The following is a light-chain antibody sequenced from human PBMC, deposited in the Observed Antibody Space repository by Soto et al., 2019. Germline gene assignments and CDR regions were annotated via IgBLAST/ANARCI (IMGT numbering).Light chain of an antibody. CDR3: CSYAGSSTYV. CDR2: EAT. CDR1: SSDVGSYNL. J-gene: IGLJ1*01. Sequence: QSALTQPASVSGSPGQSITISCAGTSSDVGSYNLVSWYQQHPGKAPKFMIYEATKRPSGVSNRFSGSKSGNTASLTISGLQAEDEADYYCCSYAGSSTYVFGTGTKVTVL. V-gene: IGLV2-23*01.